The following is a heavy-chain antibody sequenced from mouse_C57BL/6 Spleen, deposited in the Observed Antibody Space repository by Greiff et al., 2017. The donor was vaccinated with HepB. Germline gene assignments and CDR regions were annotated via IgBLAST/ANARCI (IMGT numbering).Heavy chain of an antibody. D-gene: IGHD3-2*02. Sequence: QVHVKQPGAELVMPGASVKLSCKASGYTFTSYWMHWVKQRPGQGLEWIGEIDPSDSYTNYNQKFKGKSTLTVDKSSSTAYMQLSSLTSEDSAVYYCARVPTAQATGWYFDVWGTGTTVTVSS. CDR2: IDPSDSYT. CDR1: GYTFTSYW. J-gene: IGHJ1*03. CDR3: ARVPTAQATGWYFDV. V-gene: IGHV1-69*01.